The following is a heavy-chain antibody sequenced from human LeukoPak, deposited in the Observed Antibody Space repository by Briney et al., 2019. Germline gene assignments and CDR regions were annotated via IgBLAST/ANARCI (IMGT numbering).Heavy chain of an antibody. D-gene: IGHD2-15*01. J-gene: IGHJ4*02. CDR2: ISGSGGIT. CDR3: ANLRGHCSAGSCEG. Sequence: PGGSLRLSCSASGFTFSSYVMNWVRQAPGKGLEWVSGISGSGGITNYADFVKGRFTISRDNSKNTLYLQMNSLRPEDTAIYYCANLRGHCSAGSCEGGGQGTLVTVSS. CDR1: GFTFSSYV. V-gene: IGHV3-23*01.